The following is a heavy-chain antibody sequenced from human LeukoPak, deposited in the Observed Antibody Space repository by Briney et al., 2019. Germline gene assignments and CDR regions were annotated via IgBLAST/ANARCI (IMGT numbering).Heavy chain of an antibody. Sequence: ASVTVSCKASGGTFSSYAISWVRQAPGQGLEWMGGIIPIFGTANYAQKFQGRVTITTDESTSTAYMELSSLRSEDTAVYYCARVGVVAATPLDYWGQGTLVTVSS. J-gene: IGHJ4*02. D-gene: IGHD2-15*01. V-gene: IGHV1-69*05. CDR1: GGTFSSYA. CDR3: ARVGVVAATPLDY. CDR2: IIPIFGTA.